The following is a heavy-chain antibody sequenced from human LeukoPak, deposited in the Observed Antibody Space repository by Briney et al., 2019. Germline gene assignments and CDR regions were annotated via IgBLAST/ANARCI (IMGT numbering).Heavy chain of an antibody. D-gene: IGHD6-6*01. CDR3: ASDSIAARSDAFDI. V-gene: IGHV3-66*01. Sequence: GGSLRLSCAASGFTVSSNYMSWVRQAPGKGLEWVSVIYSGGSTYYADSVKGRFTISRDNSKNTLYLQMNSLRAEDTAVYYCASDSIAARSDAFDIWGQETMVTVSS. CDR1: GFTVSSNY. CDR2: IYSGGST. J-gene: IGHJ3*02.